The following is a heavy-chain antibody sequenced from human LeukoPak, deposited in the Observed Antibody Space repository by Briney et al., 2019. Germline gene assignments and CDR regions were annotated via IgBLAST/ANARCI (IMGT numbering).Heavy chain of an antibody. Sequence: GESLKISCKGSGYSFTSYWISWVRQMPGKGLEWMGRIDPSYSYTNYSPSFQGHVTISADKPISTAYLQWSRLKASDTAMYYCERRLVGYADYDLSIFDYWGQGTLVTVSS. CDR2: IDPSYSYT. CDR3: ERRLVGYADYDLSIFDY. CDR1: GYSFTSYW. V-gene: IGHV5-10-1*01. D-gene: IGHD2-8*02. J-gene: IGHJ4*02.